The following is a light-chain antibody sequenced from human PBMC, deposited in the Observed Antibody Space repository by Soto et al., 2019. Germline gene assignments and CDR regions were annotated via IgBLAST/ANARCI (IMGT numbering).Light chain of an antibody. V-gene: IGLV1-44*01. CDR2: RNN. J-gene: IGLJ3*02. Sequence: QSVLTQPPSASGTPGQRVTIPCSGSSSNIGRNTVNWYQRLPGAAPRLLVYRNNQRPSGVPDRFSGSKSGTSASLAISGLQSEDEADSYCATWDDSLSGVEFGGGTKLTVL. CDR1: SSNIGRNT. CDR3: ATWDDSLSGVE.